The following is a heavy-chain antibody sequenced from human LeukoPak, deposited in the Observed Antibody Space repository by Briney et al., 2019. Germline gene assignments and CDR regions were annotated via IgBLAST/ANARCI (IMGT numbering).Heavy chain of an antibody. CDR1: GGSISSYY. V-gene: IGHV4-59*01. Sequence: SETLSLTCTVSGGSISSYYWSWIRQPPGKGLEWIGYIYYSGSTNYNPSLKSRVTISVDTSKNQFSLKLSSVTAADTAVYYCARVVAMVRGVLGVGYFDYWGQGTLVTVSS. CDR2: IYYSGST. D-gene: IGHD3-10*01. CDR3: ARVVAMVRGVLGVGYFDY. J-gene: IGHJ4*02.